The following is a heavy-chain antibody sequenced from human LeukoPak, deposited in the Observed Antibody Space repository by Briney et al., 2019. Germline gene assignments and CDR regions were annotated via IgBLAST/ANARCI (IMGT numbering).Heavy chain of an antibody. CDR2: ISGSGGST. J-gene: IGHJ3*02. V-gene: IGHV3-23*01. Sequence: GGSLRPSCAASGFTFSSYAMSWVRQAPGKGLEWVSAISGSGGSTYYADSVKGRFTISRDNSKNTLYLQMNSLRAEDTAVYYCAKFVGYCSSTSCSSDAFDIWGQGTMVTVSS. D-gene: IGHD2-2*01. CDR3: AKFVGYCSSTSCSSDAFDI. CDR1: GFTFSSYA.